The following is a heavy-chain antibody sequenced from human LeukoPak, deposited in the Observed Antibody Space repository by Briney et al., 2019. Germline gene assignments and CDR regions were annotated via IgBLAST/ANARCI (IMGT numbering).Heavy chain of an antibody. CDR1: GYTFTSYD. CDR2: MNPNSGNT. V-gene: IGHV1-8*01. J-gene: IGHJ5*02. D-gene: IGHD3-10*01. CDR3: ARGLDYYGSGSYYTWFDP. Sequence: ASVKVSCKASGYTFTSYDINWVRQATGQGLEWMGWMNPNSGNTGYAQKFQGRVTMTGNTSISTAYMELSSLRSEDTAVYYCARGLDYYGSGSYYTWFDPWGQGTLVTVSS.